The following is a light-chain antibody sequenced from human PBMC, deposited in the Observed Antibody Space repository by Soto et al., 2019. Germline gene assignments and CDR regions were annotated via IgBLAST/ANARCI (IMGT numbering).Light chain of an antibody. CDR3: AAWDDSLNGVV. CDR1: NFNIGSNP. Sequence: QSVLTQSPSASGTPGQRVTISCSGSNFNIGSNPVNWYQQLPGTAPKLLIYSNNQRPSGVPDRFSGSKSGTSASLTISGLQSEDEADYYCAAWDDSLNGVVFGGGTKVTVL. V-gene: IGLV1-44*01. CDR2: SNN. J-gene: IGLJ2*01.